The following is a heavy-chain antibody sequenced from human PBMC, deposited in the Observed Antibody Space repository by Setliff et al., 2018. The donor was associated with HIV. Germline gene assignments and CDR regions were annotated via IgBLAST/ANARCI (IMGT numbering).Heavy chain of an antibody. CDR1: GFTFSPYW. V-gene: IGHV3-74*03. CDR2: INSDGTST. Sequence: GGSLRLSCAASGFTFSPYWMHWVRQAPGKGLVWVSRINSDGTSTTYADSVKGRFTISRDNAKNTLYLQMNSLRAEDAAVYYCARDEDGYNHFDFWGQGTLVTVSS. D-gene: IGHD5-12*01. CDR3: ARDEDGYNHFDF. J-gene: IGHJ4*02.